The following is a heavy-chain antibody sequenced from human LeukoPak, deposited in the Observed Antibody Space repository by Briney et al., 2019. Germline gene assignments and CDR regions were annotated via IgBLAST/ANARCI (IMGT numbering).Heavy chain of an antibody. Sequence: SETLSLTCTVSGGSISSYYWSWIRQPPGKGLEWIGYIYHSGSTKYNPSLKSRVTISVDTSKNQFSLKLSSVTAEDTAVYYCARDGYSGNDGLWGQGSLVTVSS. CDR2: IYHSGST. D-gene: IGHD5-12*01. V-gene: IGHV4-59*01. CDR3: ARDGYSGNDGL. CDR1: GGSISSYY. J-gene: IGHJ4*02.